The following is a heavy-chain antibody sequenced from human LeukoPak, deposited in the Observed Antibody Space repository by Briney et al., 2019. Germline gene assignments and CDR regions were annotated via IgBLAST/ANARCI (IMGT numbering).Heavy chain of an antibody. D-gene: IGHD2-21*01. CDR1: GFTFSSYA. CDR2: INGSGGST. J-gene: IGHJ6*03. CDR3: AKGSRIDYMDV. Sequence: GGSLRLSCAASGFTFSSYAMSWVRQAPGQGLGWVSDINGSGGSTYYADSGKGRFTISRDNSKNTLYLQMNSLRADDTAVYYCAKGSRIDYMDVWGKGTTVTVSS. V-gene: IGHV3-23*01.